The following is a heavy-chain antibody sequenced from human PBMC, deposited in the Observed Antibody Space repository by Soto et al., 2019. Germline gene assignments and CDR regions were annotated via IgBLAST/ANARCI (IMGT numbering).Heavy chain of an antibody. V-gene: IGHV1-18*01. CDR1: GYTFTIYG. Sequence: ASVKVSCKASGYTFTIYGIIWVRQAPGQGLEWMGWISAYNGNTNYAQKLQGRVTMTTDTSTSTAYMELRSLRSDDTAVYYCARVIEQWLVPAYYYYMDVWGKGTTVTVSS. J-gene: IGHJ6*03. CDR3: ARVIEQWLVPAYYYYMDV. D-gene: IGHD6-19*01. CDR2: ISAYNGNT.